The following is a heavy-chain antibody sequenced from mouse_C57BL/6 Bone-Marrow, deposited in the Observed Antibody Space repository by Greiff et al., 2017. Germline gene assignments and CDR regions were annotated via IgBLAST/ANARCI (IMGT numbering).Heavy chain of an antibody. CDR2: ILPGSGST. V-gene: IGHV1-9*01. CDR1: GYTFTGYW. CDR3: AREGYYGSSYDYFDY. J-gene: IGHJ2*01. Sequence: VHLVESGAELMKPGASVTLSCKATGYTFTGYWIEWVKQRPGHGLEWIGEILPGSGSTTYNEKFKGKATFTADTSSNTAYMQLSSLTTEDSAIYYCAREGYYGSSYDYFDYWGQGTTLTVSS. D-gene: IGHD1-1*01.